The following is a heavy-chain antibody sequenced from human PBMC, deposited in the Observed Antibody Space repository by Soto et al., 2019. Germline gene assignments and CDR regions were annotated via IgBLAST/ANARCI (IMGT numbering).Heavy chain of an antibody. CDR1: GFTFNNHA. CDR3: AKDREPYSSSCPTD. V-gene: IGHV3-23*01. D-gene: IGHD6-13*01. Sequence: EVQLLESGGGSVQPGGTLRLSCAASGFTFNNHAMTWVRQAPGKGLEWVSSISGSGTSAYYADSVRGRFTISRDNSKDTLHLQMNTLRAEDTAIYYCAKDREPYSSSCPTDWGQGALVTVSS. J-gene: IGHJ4*02. CDR2: ISGSGTSA.